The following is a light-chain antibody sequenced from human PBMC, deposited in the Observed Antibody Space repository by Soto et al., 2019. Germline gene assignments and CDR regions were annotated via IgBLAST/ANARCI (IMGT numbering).Light chain of an antibody. Sequence: EIVLTQSPGTLSLSPGERTTLSCRASQIVSSSYLAWYQQRPGQAPRLLIYGASSRATGIPDRFSGSGSGTDFTLTISRLEPEDFAVYYCQQYGSSPISFGQGTRLEIK. V-gene: IGKV3-20*01. CDR3: QQYGSSPIS. J-gene: IGKJ5*01. CDR1: QIVSSSY. CDR2: GAS.